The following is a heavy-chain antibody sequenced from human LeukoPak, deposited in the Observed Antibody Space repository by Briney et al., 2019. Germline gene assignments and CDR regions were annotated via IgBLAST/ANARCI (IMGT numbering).Heavy chain of an antibody. D-gene: IGHD1-14*01. CDR2: IYHSGST. CDR3: ARYKGGHRYDAFDI. Sequence: PSETLSLTCAVSGGSISSSNWWSWVRQPPGKGLEWIGEIYHSGSTNYNPSLKSRVTISVDKSKNQFSLKLSSVTAADTAVYYCARYKGGHRYDAFDIWGQGTMVTVSS. J-gene: IGHJ3*02. CDR1: GGSISSSNW. V-gene: IGHV4-4*02.